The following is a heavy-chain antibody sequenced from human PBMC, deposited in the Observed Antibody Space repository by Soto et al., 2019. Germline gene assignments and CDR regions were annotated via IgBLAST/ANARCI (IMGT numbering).Heavy chain of an antibody. CDR3: ATYVGSEYCSGGSCYSYFQD. V-gene: IGHV3-30*03. D-gene: IGHD2-15*01. Sequence: GGSLSLSCAASGFSFSNYAMHWVRQAPGKGLEWVAFISYDGSNKYYADSVKGRFTISRDNSKNTLYLPMNSLRAEDTAVYYCATYVGSEYCSGGSCYSYFQDWGQCTLVTVSS. CDR1: GFSFSNYA. J-gene: IGHJ1*01. CDR2: ISYDGSNK.